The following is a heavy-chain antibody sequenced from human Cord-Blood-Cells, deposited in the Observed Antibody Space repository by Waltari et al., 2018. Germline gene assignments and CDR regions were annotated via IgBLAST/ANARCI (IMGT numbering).Heavy chain of an antibody. CDR1: GFTFTSSA. J-gene: IGHJ6*02. CDR3: AADTPYGSGSYYNPYYYYYGMDV. Sequence: QMQLVQSGPEVKKPGTSVKVSCKASGFTFTSSAVQWVRQARGPRLEWIGWIVVGSGNTNYAQKFQERVTITRDMSTSTAYMELSSLRSEDTAVYYCAADTPYGSGSYYNPYYYYYGMDVWGQGTTVTVSS. V-gene: IGHV1-58*01. D-gene: IGHD3-10*01. CDR2: IVVGSGNT.